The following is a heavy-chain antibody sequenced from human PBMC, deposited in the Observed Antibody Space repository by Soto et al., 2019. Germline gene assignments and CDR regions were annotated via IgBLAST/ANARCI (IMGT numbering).Heavy chain of an antibody. V-gene: IGHV3-30*18. J-gene: IGHJ6*02. CDR2: ISNDGNYE. D-gene: IGHD3-3*01. Sequence: GGSLRLSCVASGFSFISYSMHWVRQAPGKGLEWVAVISNDGNYEYYADSVKGRFTISRDNSKNTLYLQMNSLRAEDTAVYYGAKEVWSGPMDVWGQGTTVTVSS. CDR3: AKEVWSGPMDV. CDR1: GFSFISYS.